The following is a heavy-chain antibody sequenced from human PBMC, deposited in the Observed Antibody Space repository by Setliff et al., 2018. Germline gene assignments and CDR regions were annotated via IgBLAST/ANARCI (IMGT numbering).Heavy chain of an antibody. J-gene: IGHJ5*01. CDR1: GGAFSTYS. CDR2: IIPTLGVT. V-gene: IGHV1-69*13. Sequence: SVKVSCKASGGAFSTYSLSWVRQAPGQGFEWVGRIIPTLGVTNYAQRFQGRVTITADDSTSTIYMDVSSLRAKDTAVYFCARALGGISAAGNNWLDSWGQGTLVTVSS. D-gene: IGHD6-13*01. CDR3: ARALGGISAAGNNWLDS.